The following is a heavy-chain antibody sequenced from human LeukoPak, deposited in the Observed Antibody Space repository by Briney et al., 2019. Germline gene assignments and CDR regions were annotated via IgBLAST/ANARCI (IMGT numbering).Heavy chain of an antibody. Sequence: ASVEVSCKASGYTFTSYYMHWVPQSPGQGLEWMGIINPSGVTTIYAQKFQGRVTVTRDTSTSTVYMELSSLRSEDTAVYYCARDLGGRSGSLDYWGQGTLVTVSS. CDR2: INPSGVTT. J-gene: IGHJ4*02. D-gene: IGHD3-22*01. CDR3: ARDLGGRSGSLDY. V-gene: IGHV1-46*01. CDR1: GYTFTSYY.